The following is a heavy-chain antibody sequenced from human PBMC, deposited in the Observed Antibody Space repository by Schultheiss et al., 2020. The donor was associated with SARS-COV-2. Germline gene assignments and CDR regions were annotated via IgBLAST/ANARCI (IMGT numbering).Heavy chain of an antibody. CDR2: ISYDGSNK. CDR3: ARDPGYSYGYSNWFDP. Sequence: GESLKISCAASGFTFSSYAMHWVRQAPGKGLEWVAVISYDGSNKYYADSVKGRFTISRDNSKNTLYLQMNSLRAEDTAVYYCARDPGYSYGYSNWFDPWGQGTLVTVSS. CDR1: GFTFSSYA. J-gene: IGHJ5*02. D-gene: IGHD5-18*01. V-gene: IGHV3-30-3*01.